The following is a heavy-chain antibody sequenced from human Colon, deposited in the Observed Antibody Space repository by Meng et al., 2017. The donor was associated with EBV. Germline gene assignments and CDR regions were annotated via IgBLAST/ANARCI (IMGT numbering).Heavy chain of an antibody. CDR2: IYYSGST. V-gene: IGHV4-31*03. CDR3: ASLYGDSSVWYLDL. D-gene: IGHD4-17*01. J-gene: IGHJ2*01. Sequence: VQLQESGPGLGKPSQXVFLTCTVSGGSISSGNHYWSWNRQHPGKGLEYIGYIYYSGSTYYNPSLKSRVIISVDTSKNQFSLRLNSVTAADTAVYYCASLYGDSSVWYLDLWGRGTLVTVSS. CDR1: GGSISSGNHY.